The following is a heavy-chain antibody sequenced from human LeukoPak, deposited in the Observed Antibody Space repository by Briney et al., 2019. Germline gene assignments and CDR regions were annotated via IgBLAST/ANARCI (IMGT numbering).Heavy chain of an antibody. V-gene: IGHV1-2*02. J-gene: IGHJ4*02. Sequence: ASVKVSCKASGYTFTSYDINWVRQATGQGLEWMGWMNPNSGGTSYAQKFQGRVTMTRDTSISTAYMELSRLRSDDTAVYYCARVYLASSSALGDYWGQGTLVTVSS. CDR2: MNPNSGGT. D-gene: IGHD6-6*01. CDR1: GYTFTSYD. CDR3: ARVYLASSSALGDY.